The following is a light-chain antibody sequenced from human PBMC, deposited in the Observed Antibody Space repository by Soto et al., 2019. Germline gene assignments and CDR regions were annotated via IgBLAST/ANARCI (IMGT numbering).Light chain of an antibody. CDR1: QGISSY. J-gene: IGKJ4*01. CDR3: QQLTTYPLT. CDR2: AAS. V-gene: IGKV1-9*01. Sequence: DIQLTQSPSFLSASVGNRVTITCRASQGISSYLAWYQQKPGKAPKLLIYAASTVQSGVPSRFSGSESGTEFTLTISSLQPEDFATYYCQQLTTYPLTFGGGTKVEIK.